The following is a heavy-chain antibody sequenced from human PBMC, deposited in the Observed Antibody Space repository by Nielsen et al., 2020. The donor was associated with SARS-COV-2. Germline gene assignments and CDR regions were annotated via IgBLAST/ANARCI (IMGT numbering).Heavy chain of an antibody. J-gene: IGHJ4*02. V-gene: IGHV3-23*01. CDR1: GFTFSSYA. D-gene: IGHD4-23*01. CDR2: ISGSGGST. Sequence: GESLKISCAASGFTFSSYAMSWVRQAPGKGLEWVSAISGSGGSTYYADSVKGRFTISRDNSKNTLYLQMNSLRAEDTAVYYCAKDLYGGHFDYWGQGTLVTVSS. CDR3: AKDLYGGHFDY.